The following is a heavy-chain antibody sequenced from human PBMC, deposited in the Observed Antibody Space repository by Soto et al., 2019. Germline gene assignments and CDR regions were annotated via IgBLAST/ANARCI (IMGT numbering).Heavy chain of an antibody. CDR2: ITSGATTI. J-gene: IGHJ3*02. D-gene: IGHD4-17*01. CDR3: ARETTHDAIDI. CDR1: GFALSDYY. Sequence: PGGSLRLSCAGSGFALSDYYMNWIRQAPGKGLEWVAYITSGATTIFYADSVKGRFSMSRHNARNLVYLQMNSLRADDTAVYFCARETTHDAIDIWGQGTMVTVSS. V-gene: IGHV3-11*04.